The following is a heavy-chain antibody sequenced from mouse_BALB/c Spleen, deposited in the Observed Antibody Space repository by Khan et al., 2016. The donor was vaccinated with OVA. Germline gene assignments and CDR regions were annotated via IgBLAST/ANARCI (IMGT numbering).Heavy chain of an antibody. J-gene: IGHJ2*01. Sequence: EVELVESGGGLVKPGGSLKLSCAASGFAFSSYDMSWVRQTPEKRLEWVATISSGGSYTYYPDSVKGRFTISRDNARNTLYLQMSSLRSEDMALYYCARHHYGNYYFDYWGQGTTLTVSS. V-gene: IGHV5-9*02. CDR2: ISSGGSYT. D-gene: IGHD2-1*01. CDR3: ARHHYGNYYFDY. CDR1: GFAFSSYD.